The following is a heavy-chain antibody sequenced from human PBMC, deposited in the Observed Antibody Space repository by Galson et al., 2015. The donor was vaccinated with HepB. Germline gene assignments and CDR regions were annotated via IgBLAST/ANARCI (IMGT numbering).Heavy chain of an antibody. CDR1: GFTFSSYG. J-gene: IGHJ4*02. CDR2: IRYDGSNK. V-gene: IGHV3-30*02. CDR3: AKKDYGDYPIQGFDY. Sequence: SLRLSCAASGFTFSSYGMHWVRQAPGKGLEWVAFIRYDGSNKYYADSVKGRFTISRDNSKNTLYLQTNSLRAEDTAVYYCAKKDYGDYPIQGFDYWGQGTLVTVSS. D-gene: IGHD4-17*01.